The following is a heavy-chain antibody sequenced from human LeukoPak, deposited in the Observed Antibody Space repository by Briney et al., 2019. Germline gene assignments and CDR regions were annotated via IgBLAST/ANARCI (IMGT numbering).Heavy chain of an antibody. CDR2: INPSDGST. Sequence: ASVKVSCKASGYTFTSYYMHWVRQAPGQGLEWMGIINPSDGSTSYAQKFQGRVTMTRDTSTSTVYMEPSSLRSEDTAVYYCARDQGGSSSSTGWFDPWGQGTLVTVSS. CDR3: ARDQGGSSSSTGWFDP. V-gene: IGHV1-46*01. J-gene: IGHJ5*02. D-gene: IGHD6-6*01. CDR1: GYTFTSYY.